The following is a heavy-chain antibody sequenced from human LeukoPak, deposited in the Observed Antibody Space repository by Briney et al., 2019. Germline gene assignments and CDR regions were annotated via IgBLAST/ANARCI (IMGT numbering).Heavy chain of an antibody. CDR3: ARVGRESSTGWLDY. CDR1: GYTFTGYY. Sequence: PRASVNVSCKASGYTFTGYYMHWVRQAPGQGLEWMGWINPNSGGTNYAQKFQGWVTMTRDTSISTAYMELSSLRSDDTAVYYCARVGRESSTGWLDYWGQGTLVTVSS. V-gene: IGHV1-2*04. CDR2: INPNSGGT. J-gene: IGHJ4*02. D-gene: IGHD6-19*01.